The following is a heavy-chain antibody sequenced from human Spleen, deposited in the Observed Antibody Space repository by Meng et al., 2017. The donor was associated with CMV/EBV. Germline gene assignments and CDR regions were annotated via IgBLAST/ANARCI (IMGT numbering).Heavy chain of an antibody. J-gene: IGHJ4*02. CDR2: ISDSGGST. CDR3: AKGLRRSEKVLLWFGGIFQTDY. D-gene: IGHD3-10*01. Sequence: GGSLRRSCAASGFTFSSYAMSWVRQAPGKGLEWVSAISDSGGSTYYADSVKGRFTISRDNSKNTLYLQMNSRRAEDTALYYCAKGLRRSEKVLLWFGGIFQTDYWGQGTLVTVSS. CDR1: GFTFSSYA. V-gene: IGHV3-23*01.